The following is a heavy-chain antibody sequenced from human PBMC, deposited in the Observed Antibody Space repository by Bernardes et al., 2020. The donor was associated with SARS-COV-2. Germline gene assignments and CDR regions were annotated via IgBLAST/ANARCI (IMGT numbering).Heavy chain of an antibody. CDR3: ARGGPIGAF. D-gene: IGHD2-15*01. CDR2: ISACDGDT. V-gene: IGHV1-3*01. CDR1: GYTFTAYA. Sequence: ASVKVSCRASGYTFTAYAIYWVRQAPGQGLEWMGWISACDGDTSYSQKFQGRLTFATDTSANTAYMELTALTSEDTAVYYCARGGPIGAFWGQGALVTVSS. J-gene: IGHJ4*02.